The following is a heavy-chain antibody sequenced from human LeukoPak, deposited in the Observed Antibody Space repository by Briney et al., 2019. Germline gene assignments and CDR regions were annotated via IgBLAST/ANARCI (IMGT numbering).Heavy chain of an antibody. V-gene: IGHV3-30*04. D-gene: IGHD3-10*01. CDR2: ISYDGSNE. J-gene: IGHJ5*02. CDR3: AKRSSPGSGGYINWFDP. CDR1: GFTFSSYV. Sequence: GGSLRLSCAASGFTFSSYVMHWVRQAPGKGLEWVAIISYDGSNEYYADSVKGRFTISRDNSKNTLYLQMNTLRAEDTAVYHCAKRSSPGSGGYINWFDPWGQGTLVTVSS.